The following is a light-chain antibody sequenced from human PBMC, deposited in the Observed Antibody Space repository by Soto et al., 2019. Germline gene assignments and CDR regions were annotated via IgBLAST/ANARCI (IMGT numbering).Light chain of an antibody. Sequence: QSVLTQPPSASGTPGQRVTISCSGSSSNIGSNTVNWYQQLPGTAPKLLIYSNNQRPSGVPDRFSGSKSGTSASLAISGLQFEDEADYYCAAWDDSLNGYVFGTGTKVNV. CDR1: SSNIGSNT. CDR3: AAWDDSLNGYV. J-gene: IGLJ1*01. V-gene: IGLV1-44*01. CDR2: SNN.